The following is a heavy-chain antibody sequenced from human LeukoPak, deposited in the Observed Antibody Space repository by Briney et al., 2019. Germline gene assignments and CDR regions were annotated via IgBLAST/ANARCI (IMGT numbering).Heavy chain of an antibody. CDR3: AREIGPRQLHLWGSAFDY. J-gene: IGHJ4*02. V-gene: IGHV1-46*01. Sequence: ASVKVSCKASGYTFTNYYMHWVRQAPGQGLEWMGIINPSDGKTSYAQKFQGRVTMTRDTSTSTVYMELSSLRSEDTAVYYCAREIGPRQLHLWGSAFDYWGQGTLVTVSS. CDR1: GYTFTNYY. CDR2: INPSDGKT. D-gene: IGHD5-18*01.